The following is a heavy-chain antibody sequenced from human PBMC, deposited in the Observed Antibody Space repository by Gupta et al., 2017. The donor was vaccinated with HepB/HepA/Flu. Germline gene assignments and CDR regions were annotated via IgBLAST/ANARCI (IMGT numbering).Heavy chain of an antibody. V-gene: IGHV3-30-3*01. CDR3: ARDLAARPDDYFDY. Sequence: QVQLVESGGGVVQPGRSLRLSCAASGFTFSSYALHWVRQAPGKGLEWVAVISYDGSNKYYADSVKGRFTISRDNSKNTLYLQMNSLRAEDTAVYYCARDLAARPDDYFDYWGQGTLVTVSS. J-gene: IGHJ4*02. D-gene: IGHD6-6*01. CDR2: ISYDGSNK. CDR1: GFTFSSYA.